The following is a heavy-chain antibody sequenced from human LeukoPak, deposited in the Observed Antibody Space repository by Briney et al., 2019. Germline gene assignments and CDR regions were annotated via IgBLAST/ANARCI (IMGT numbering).Heavy chain of an antibody. D-gene: IGHD6-19*01. CDR2: ISTSGSP. J-gene: IGHJ6*02. V-gene: IGHV4-4*07. CDR1: GGSISNYN. Sequence: PSETLSLTCTVSGGSISNYNWSWIRQPAGKGLEWIGRISTSGSPNYNPSLKSRATLSVDTSKNQFSLRLTSVTAADTAVYYCARGSGWFFSNFYGMDIWGQGTTVTVSS. CDR3: ARGSGWFFSNFYGMDI.